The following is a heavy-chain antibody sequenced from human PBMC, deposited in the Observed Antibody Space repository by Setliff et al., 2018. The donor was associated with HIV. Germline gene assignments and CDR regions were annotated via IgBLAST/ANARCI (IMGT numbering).Heavy chain of an antibody. J-gene: IGHJ6*03. Sequence: ETLSLTCTVSGGSISSNSYYWGWIRQPPGKGLEWIGSIYYSGSTYYNPSLKSRVTISVDTSKNQFSLKLSSVTAADTAVYYCARQGGYSGYGFYYYYYYMDVWGKGTTVTVSS. CDR1: GGSISSNSYY. CDR3: ARQGGYSGYGFYYYYYYMDV. D-gene: IGHD5-12*01. V-gene: IGHV4-39*01. CDR2: IYYSGST.